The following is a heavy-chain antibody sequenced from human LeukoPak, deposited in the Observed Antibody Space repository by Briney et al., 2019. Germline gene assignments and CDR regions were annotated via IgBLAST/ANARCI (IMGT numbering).Heavy chain of an antibody. V-gene: IGHV4-59*01. CDR2: IYYSGST. J-gene: IGHJ3*02. CDR3: AREIPRPDYYCDSSGSLRECDAFDI. CDR1: GGSFSGYY. D-gene: IGHD3-22*01. Sequence: SETLSLTCAVYGGSFSGYYWSWIRQPPGKGLEWIGYIYYSGSTNYNPSLKSRVTISVDTSKNQFSLKLSSVTAADTAVYYCAREIPRPDYYCDSSGSLRECDAFDIWGQGTMVTVSS.